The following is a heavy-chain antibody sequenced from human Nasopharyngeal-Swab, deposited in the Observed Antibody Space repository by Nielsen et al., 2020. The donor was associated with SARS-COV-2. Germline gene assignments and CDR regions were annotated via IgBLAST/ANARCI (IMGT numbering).Heavy chain of an antibody. J-gene: IGHJ6*04. CDR2: TSGDGTNT. V-gene: IGHV3-43*02. CDR3: AKDFNQYNSGWYDG. CDR1: GFTFDDYA. D-gene: IGHD6-19*01. Sequence: GGSLRLSWEASGFTFDDYAMHWVRQAPGKGLEWVSVTSGDGTNTYYADSVRGRFTISRDNSKNSLCLQMNSLRTEDTALYYCAKDFNQYNSGWYDGWGKGTTVTVSS.